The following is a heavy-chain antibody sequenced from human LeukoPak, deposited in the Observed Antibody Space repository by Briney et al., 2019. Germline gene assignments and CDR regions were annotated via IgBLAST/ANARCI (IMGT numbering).Heavy chain of an antibody. J-gene: IGHJ6*02. D-gene: IGHD6-13*01. V-gene: IGHV3-7*03. CDR2: IKQDGSEK. CDR1: GFTFSSYW. Sequence: PGGSLRLSCAASGFTFSSYWMSWVRQAPGKGLEWVANIKQDGSEKHYVDSVKGRFTISRDNAQNSLYLQMNSLRAEDTAVYYCARPIAAAAWEYYYYGMDVWGQGTTVTVSS. CDR3: ARPIAAAAWEYYYYGMDV.